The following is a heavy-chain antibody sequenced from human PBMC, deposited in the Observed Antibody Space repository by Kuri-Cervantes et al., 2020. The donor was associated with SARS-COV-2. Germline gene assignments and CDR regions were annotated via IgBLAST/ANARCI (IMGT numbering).Heavy chain of an antibody. CDR3: ARALAARADY. D-gene: IGHD6-6*01. V-gene: IGHV4-30-4*08. CDR2: IYYSGST. Sequence: LRLSCDVSGYSISSGRCWGWIRQPPGKGLEWIGYIYYSGSTYYNPSLKSRVTISVDTSKNQFSLKLSSVTAADTAVYYCARALAARADYWGQGTLVTVSS. J-gene: IGHJ4*02. CDR1: GYSISSGRC.